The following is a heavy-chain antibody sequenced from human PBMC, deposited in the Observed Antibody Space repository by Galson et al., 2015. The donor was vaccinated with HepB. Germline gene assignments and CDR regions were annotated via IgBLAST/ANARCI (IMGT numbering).Heavy chain of an antibody. CDR1: GGTFNTFP. CDR3: ASVRSLVIPTQPRPFHYYMDV. J-gene: IGHJ6*03. Sequence: SVKVSCKASGGTFNTFPISWARQAPGQGLEWLGGIIPIFDIANYEQKFQGRVTITADESTSTAYMELSSLRSEDTAVYYCASVRSLVIPTQPRPFHYYMDVWGKGTSVTVSS. D-gene: IGHD1-14*01. V-gene: IGHV1-69*13. CDR2: IIPIFDIA.